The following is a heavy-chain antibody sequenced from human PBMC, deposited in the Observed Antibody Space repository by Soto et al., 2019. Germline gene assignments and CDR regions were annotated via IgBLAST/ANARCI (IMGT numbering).Heavy chain of an antibody. D-gene: IGHD3-9*01. CDR3: ARRRPTGYYNY. Sequence: QGQLVESEGDLVKPGGSLRLSCAASGFPFSDYYMSWIRQAPGKGLEWVSSISSSSSDTNYAQSVKGRFTISRDNAKNSLHLQMNSLRAEDTAVYYCARRRPTGYYNYWGQGTLVTVSA. CDR2: ISSSSSDT. CDR1: GFPFSDYY. V-gene: IGHV3-11*05. J-gene: IGHJ4*02.